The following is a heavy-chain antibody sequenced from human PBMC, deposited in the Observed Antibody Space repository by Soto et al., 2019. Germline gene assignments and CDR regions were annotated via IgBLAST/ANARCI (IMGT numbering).Heavy chain of an antibody. CDR2: ITGGGAAT. CDR1: GFTFSSYA. D-gene: IGHD2-2*01. J-gene: IGHJ4*02. CDR3: AQSVATD. V-gene: IGHV3-23*01. Sequence: EVQLLESGGDLVQPGGSLRLSCAASGFTFSSYAMNWVRQAPGKGLEWVSGITGGGAATSYADSAKGRFTISRDNSKNMLYLQMNSLRAEDTAVYYCAQSVATDWGQGTLVTVSS.